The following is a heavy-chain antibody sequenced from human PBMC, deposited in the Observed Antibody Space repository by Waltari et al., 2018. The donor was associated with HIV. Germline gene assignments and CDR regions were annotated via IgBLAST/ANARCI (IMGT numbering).Heavy chain of an antibody. V-gene: IGHV7-4-1*02. Sequence: QVQLVQSGSDLKKPGASVNVSCKASTYTFTNYALNCVRQAAGQGLEWMGWINTRTGNPTYAQAFTGRFVFSLDTSVSTAYLQITSLKAEDTAIYYCARVDGSASFSCDSWGQGALVTVSS. J-gene: IGHJ4*02. CDR2: INTRTGNP. CDR1: TYTFTNYA. D-gene: IGHD1-1*01. CDR3: ARVDGSASFSCDS.